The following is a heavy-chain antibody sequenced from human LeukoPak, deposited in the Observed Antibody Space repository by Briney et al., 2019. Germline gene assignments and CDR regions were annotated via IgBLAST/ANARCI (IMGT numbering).Heavy chain of an antibody. CDR1: GYTLTELS. J-gene: IGHJ4*02. CDR3: ATSPDTLELSYHFDY. D-gene: IGHD2-2*01. Sequence: ASVKVSCKASGYTLTELSMHWVRQAPGKGLEWMGGFDPEDGETIYAQKFQGRVTMTEDTSTDTAYMELSSLRSEDTAVYYCATSPDTLELSYHFDYWGQGTLVTVSS. V-gene: IGHV1-24*01. CDR2: FDPEDGET.